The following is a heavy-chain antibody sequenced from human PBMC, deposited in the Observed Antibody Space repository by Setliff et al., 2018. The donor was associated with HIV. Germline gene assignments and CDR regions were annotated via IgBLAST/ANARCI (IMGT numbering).Heavy chain of an antibody. D-gene: IGHD4-4*01. V-gene: IGHV4-61*02. J-gene: IGHJ5*02. CDR1: GGSITSTSYY. Sequence: PSETLSLTCTVSGGSITSTSYYWTWIRQPAGKGLEWIGRIYASGNTNYNPSLKSRVTISVDTSKNQSSLKLNSVTAADTAVYYCARFSNTLNWFDPWGQGTLVTVSS. CDR2: IYASGNT. CDR3: ARFSNTLNWFDP.